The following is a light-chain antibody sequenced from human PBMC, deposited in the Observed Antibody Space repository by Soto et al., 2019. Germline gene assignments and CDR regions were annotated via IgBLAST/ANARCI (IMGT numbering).Light chain of an antibody. CDR1: QSVSRNY. J-gene: IGKJ1*01. V-gene: IGKV3-20*01. CDR2: GAS. CDR3: QHYGSSPPWT. Sequence: EIVMTQSPATLSVSPGERATLSCRASQSVSRNYLAWYQQKPGQAPRLLIYGASYRAAGVPDRFFGSGSGTDFTLTISRLEPEDFAVFYCQHYGSSPPWTFGQGTKVDIK.